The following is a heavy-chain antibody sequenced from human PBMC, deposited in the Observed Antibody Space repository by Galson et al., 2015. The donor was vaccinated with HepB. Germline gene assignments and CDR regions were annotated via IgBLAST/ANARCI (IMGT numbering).Heavy chain of an antibody. V-gene: IGHV3-11*03. D-gene: IGHD1-1*01. J-gene: IGHJ4*02. CDR3: ASLKRRKYFDY. Sequence: SLRLSCAASGFTFSDYYMSWIRQAPGKGLEWVSYISSSSSYTNYADSVKGRFTISRDNAKNSLYLQMNSLRAEDTAVYYCASLKRRKYFDYWGQGTLVTVSS. CDR1: GFTFSDYY. CDR2: ISSSSSYT.